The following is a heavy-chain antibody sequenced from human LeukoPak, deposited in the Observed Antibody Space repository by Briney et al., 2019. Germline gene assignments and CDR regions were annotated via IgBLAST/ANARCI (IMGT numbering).Heavy chain of an antibody. CDR1: GFTVSSNY. V-gene: IGHV3-53*01. D-gene: IGHD3-22*01. Sequence: GGSLRLSCAASGFTVSSNYMTWVRQAPGKGLEWVSIIYTGGSTYYADSVKGRFTISRDNSKNTLYLQMNSLRAEDTAVYYCARNLYYDSSGYYSFDYWGQGTLVTVSS. CDR3: ARNLYYDSSGYYSFDY. J-gene: IGHJ4*02. CDR2: IYTGGST.